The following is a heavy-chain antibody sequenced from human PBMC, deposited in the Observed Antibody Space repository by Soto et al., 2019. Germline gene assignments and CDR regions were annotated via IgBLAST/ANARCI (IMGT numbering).Heavy chain of an antibody. CDR2: IWYDGSNK. J-gene: IGHJ4*02. Sequence: PGGSLRLSCAASGFTFSSYGMHWVRQAPGKGLEWVAVIWYDGSNKYYADSVKGRFTISRDNSKNTLYLQMNSLRAEDTAVYYCARDRVGVPDAYWGQGTLVTVSS. D-gene: IGHD2-2*01. V-gene: IGHV3-33*01. CDR3: ARDRVGVPDAY. CDR1: GFTFSSYG.